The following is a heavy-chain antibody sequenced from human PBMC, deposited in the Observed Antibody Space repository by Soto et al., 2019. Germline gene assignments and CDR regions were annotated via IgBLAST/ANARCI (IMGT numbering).Heavy chain of an antibody. CDR2: IYPSKCET. D-gene: IGHD2-15*01. V-gene: IGHV5-51*01. CDR1: GYNFNTRW. J-gene: IGHJ6*03. Sequence: GESLNISCKGSGYNFNTRWIAWVRQMPGKGLEWMGIIYPSKCETRYSPSFQGHVTISADKSISTAYLQWSSLEASDTAIYYCARRAAGFCSGGIDFPDYYYYYMDVWGKGTTVSVSS. CDR3: ARRAAGFCSGGIDFPDYYYYYMDV.